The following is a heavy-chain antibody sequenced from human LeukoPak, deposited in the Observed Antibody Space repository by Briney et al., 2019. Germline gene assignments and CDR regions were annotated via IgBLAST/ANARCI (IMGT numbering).Heavy chain of an antibody. CDR1: GGSISSYY. D-gene: IGHD2-2*01. Sequence: SETLSLTCTVSGGSISSYYWSWIRQPPGKGLEWIGYIYYSGSTNYNPSLKSRVTISVDTSKNQFSLKLSSVTAADTAVYYCARGPVVVPALRGYYFDYWGQGTLVTVSS. V-gene: IGHV4-59*01. J-gene: IGHJ4*02. CDR2: IYYSGST. CDR3: ARGPVVVPALRGYYFDY.